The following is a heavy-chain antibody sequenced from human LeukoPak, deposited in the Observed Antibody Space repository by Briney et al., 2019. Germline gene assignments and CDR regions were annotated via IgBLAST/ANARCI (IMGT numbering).Heavy chain of an antibody. CDR1: GFTFSSYG. V-gene: IGHV3-30*18. J-gene: IGHJ3*02. D-gene: IGHD3-9*01. CDR2: ISYDGSNK. CDR3: AKIPMLRYFDWTHDAFDI. Sequence: GGSLRLSCAASGFTFSSYGMHWVRQAPGKGLEWVAVISYDGSNKYYADSVKGRFTISRDNSKNTLYLQMNSLRAEDTAVCYCAKIPMLRYFDWTHDAFDIWGQGTMVTVSS.